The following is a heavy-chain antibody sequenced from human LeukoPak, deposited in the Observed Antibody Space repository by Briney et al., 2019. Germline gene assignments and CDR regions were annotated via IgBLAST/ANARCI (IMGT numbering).Heavy chain of an antibody. CDR2: INPNSGGT. D-gene: IGHD3-3*01. Sequence: GASVKVSCKASGYTFTAYYMHWVRQAPGQGLEWMGWINPNSGGTNYAQKFQGRVTMTRDTSISTGYMELSRLRSDDTAVYYCARMDDNYDFWSGYFDSYFDYWGQGTLVTVSS. CDR3: ARMDDNYDFWSGYFDSYFDY. J-gene: IGHJ4*02. CDR1: GYTFTAYY. V-gene: IGHV1-2*02.